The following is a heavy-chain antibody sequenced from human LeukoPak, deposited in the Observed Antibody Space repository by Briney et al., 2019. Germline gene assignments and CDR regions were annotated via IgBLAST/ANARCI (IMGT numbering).Heavy chain of an antibody. CDR2: IYYSGST. CDR3: ATAVAGAFNRFDP. CDR1: GGSIRSPSYY. D-gene: IGHD6-19*01. V-gene: IGHV4-39*06. Sequence: SETLSLTCTVSGGSIRSPSYYWGWIRQPPGKGLEGIGSIYYSGSTYYNPSVKSRVTISVDTSKNQFTLKLTSVTAADTAVYSCATAVAGAFNRFDPRGQGTLVIVSS. J-gene: IGHJ5*02.